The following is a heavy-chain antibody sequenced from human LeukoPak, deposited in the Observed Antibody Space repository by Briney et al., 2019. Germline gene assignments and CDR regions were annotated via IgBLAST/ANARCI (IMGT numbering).Heavy chain of an antibody. J-gene: IGHJ5*02. CDR3: ARHSSSGLPNTSWFDP. D-gene: IGHD5-18*01. CDR1: GYTFTGYY. V-gene: IGHV1-2*02. CDR2: INPNSGGT. Sequence: ASVKVSCKASGYTFTGYYMHWVRQAPGQGLEWMGWINPNSGGTNYAQKFQGRVTMTRDTSISTAYMELSRLRSDDTAVYYCARHSSSGLPNTSWFDPWGQGTLVTVSS.